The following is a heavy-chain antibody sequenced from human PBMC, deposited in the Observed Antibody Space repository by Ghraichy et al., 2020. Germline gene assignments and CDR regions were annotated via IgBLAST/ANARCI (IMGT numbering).Heavy chain of an antibody. J-gene: IGHJ6*03. V-gene: IGHV3-7*01. CDR3: ARVMEIPHYYGSGSYYRDWYYYYYMDV. CDR1: GFTFSSYW. D-gene: IGHD3-10*01. Sequence: GESLNISCAASGFTFSSYWMSWVRQAPGKGLEWVANIKQDGSEKYYVDSVKGRFTISRDNAKNSLYLQMNSLRAEDTAVYYCARVMEIPHYYGSGSYYRDWYYYYYMDVWGKGTTVTVSS. CDR2: IKQDGSEK.